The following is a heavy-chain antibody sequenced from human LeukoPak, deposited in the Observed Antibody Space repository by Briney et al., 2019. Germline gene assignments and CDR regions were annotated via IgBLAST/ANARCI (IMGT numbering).Heavy chain of an antibody. CDR3: ARVDSSGWYAWFDP. CDR2: IYTSGST. CDR1: GGSISSSSNY. J-gene: IGHJ5*02. D-gene: IGHD6-19*01. Sequence: PSETLSLTCTVSGGSISSSSNYWTWIRQPAGKGLEWIGRIYTSGSTNYNPSLKSRVTMSVDTSKNQFSLKLTSVTAADTAVYYCARVDSSGWYAWFDPWGQGTLVTVSS. V-gene: IGHV4-61*02.